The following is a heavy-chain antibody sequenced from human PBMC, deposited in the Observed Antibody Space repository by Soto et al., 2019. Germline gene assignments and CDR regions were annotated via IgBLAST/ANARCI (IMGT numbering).Heavy chain of an antibody. CDR2: ISSSGTYI. J-gene: IGHJ4*02. V-gene: IGHV3-21*01. Sequence: EVQLVESGGGLVRPGGSLRLSCAASGFTFSSYSMNWVRQAPGKGLEWVSSISSSGTYIYQADSVKGRFTISSDNAKNALSLQMNSLRAEDTAVYFCARDVTRSISGYDYWGQGTLVTVSS. D-gene: IGHD3-22*01. CDR1: GFTFSSYS. CDR3: ARDVTRSISGYDY.